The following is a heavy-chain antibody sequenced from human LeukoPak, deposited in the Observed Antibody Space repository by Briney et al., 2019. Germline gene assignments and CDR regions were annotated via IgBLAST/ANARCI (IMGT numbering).Heavy chain of an antibody. CDR3: ARGSSDAFDL. V-gene: IGHV4-4*07. CDR2: IFTRGST. Sequence: SETLSLTCTVSGGSISSYYWNWIRQPAGKGLEWIGGIFTRGSTNSNPSLKSRVTMSVDTSKNQFSLKLIAVTAADTAVYYCARGSSDAFDLWGQGTMVTVCS. J-gene: IGHJ3*01. CDR1: GGSISSYY.